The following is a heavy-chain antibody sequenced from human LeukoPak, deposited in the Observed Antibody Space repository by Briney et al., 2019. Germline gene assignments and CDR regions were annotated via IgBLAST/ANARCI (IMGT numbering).Heavy chain of an antibody. D-gene: IGHD3-10*01. CDR3: ARSYGHSIDY. CDR2: IKQDGSEK. V-gene: IGHV3-7*01. Sequence: GGSLRLSCVASGFIFSSYWMSWVRQAPGKGLEWVANIKQDGSEKYYVDSVKGRFTISRDNAQNSLYLQMNNLRAEDTAVYYCARSYGHSIDYWGQGTLVTVSS. CDR1: GFIFSSYW. J-gene: IGHJ4*02.